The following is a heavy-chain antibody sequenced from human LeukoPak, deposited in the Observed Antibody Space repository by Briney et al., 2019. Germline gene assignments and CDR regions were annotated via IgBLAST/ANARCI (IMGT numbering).Heavy chain of an antibody. D-gene: IGHD3-22*01. J-gene: IGHJ4*02. CDR3: AREGGHYYDSSGYYLDY. CDR1: GYTFTGYY. CDR2: INPNSGGT. Sequence: ASVKVSCKASGYTFTGYYMHWVRQAPGQGLEWMGWINPNSGGTNYAQKFQGRVTMTRDTSISTAYMELSRLRSDDTDVYYCAREGGHYYDSSGYYLDYWGQGTLVTVSS. V-gene: IGHV1-2*02.